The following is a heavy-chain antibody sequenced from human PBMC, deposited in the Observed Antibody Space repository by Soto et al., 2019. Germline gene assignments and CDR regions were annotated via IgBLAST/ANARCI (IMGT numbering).Heavy chain of an antibody. CDR2: IYYSGST. CDR3: ARLAHCSGGSCYFSLGWFDP. Sequence: SETLSLTCTVSGGSISSYYWSWIRQPPGKGLEWIGYIYYSGSTNYNPSLKSRVTISVDTSKNQFSLKLSSVTAADTAVYYCARLAHCSGGSCYFSLGWFDPWGQGTLVTVSS. CDR1: GGSISSYY. D-gene: IGHD2-15*01. V-gene: IGHV4-59*08. J-gene: IGHJ5*02.